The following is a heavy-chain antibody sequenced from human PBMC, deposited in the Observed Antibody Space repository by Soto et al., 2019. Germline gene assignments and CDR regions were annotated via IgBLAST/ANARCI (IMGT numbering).Heavy chain of an antibody. Sequence: SETLSLTCAVSGGSISSSSYYWGWIRQPPGKGLEWIGSIYYSGSTYYNPSLKSRVTISVDTSKNQFSLKLSSVTAADTAVYYCARHNYGSGSTYFDYWGQGTLVTVSS. CDR2: IYYSGST. D-gene: IGHD3-10*01. V-gene: IGHV4-39*01. CDR3: ARHNYGSGSTYFDY. CDR1: GGSISSSSYY. J-gene: IGHJ4*02.